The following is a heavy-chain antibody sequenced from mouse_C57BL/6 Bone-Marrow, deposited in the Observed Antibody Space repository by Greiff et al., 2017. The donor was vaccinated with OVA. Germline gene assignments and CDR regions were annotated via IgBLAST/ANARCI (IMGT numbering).Heavy chain of an antibody. V-gene: IGHV5-12*01. Sequence: EVKLVESGGGLVQPGGSLKLSCAASGFTFSDYYMYWVRQTPEKRLEWVAYISNGGGSTYYPDTVKGRFTISRDNAKNTLYLQMSRLKSEDTAMYYCARPHGDMDYWGQGTSVTVSS. J-gene: IGHJ4*01. CDR2: ISNGGGST. CDR3: ARPHGDMDY. CDR1: GFTFSDYY.